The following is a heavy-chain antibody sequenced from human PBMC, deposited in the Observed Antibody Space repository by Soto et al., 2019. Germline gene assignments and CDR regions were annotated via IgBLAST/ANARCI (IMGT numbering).Heavy chain of an antibody. J-gene: IGHJ6*02. V-gene: IGHV2-5*01. CDR1: GFSLSTSGVG. CDR3: AHSRYCSSTSCSLYYYYGMDV. CDR2: IYWNDDK. D-gene: IGHD2-2*01. Sequence: SGPTLVNPTQTLTLTCTFSGFSLSTSGVGVGWIRQPPGKALEWLALIYWNDDKRYSPSLKSRLTITKDTSKNQVVLTMTNMDPVDTATYYCAHSRYCSSTSCSLYYYYGMDVWGQGTTVTVSS.